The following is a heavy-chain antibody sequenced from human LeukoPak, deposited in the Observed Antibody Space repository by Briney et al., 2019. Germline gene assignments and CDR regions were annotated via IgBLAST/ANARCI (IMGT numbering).Heavy chain of an antibody. V-gene: IGHV3-74*01. Sequence: GGSLRLSCAASGFTFSSYWMHWVRQAPGKGLVWVSRINTDGSSTSYADSVKGRFTISRDNAKNTLYLQMNSLRAEDTAVYYCARDYLQQLVIPTHFDYWGQGTLVTVSS. CDR3: ARDYLQQLVIPTHFDY. CDR2: INTDGSST. D-gene: IGHD3-16*02. CDR1: GFTFSSYW. J-gene: IGHJ4*02.